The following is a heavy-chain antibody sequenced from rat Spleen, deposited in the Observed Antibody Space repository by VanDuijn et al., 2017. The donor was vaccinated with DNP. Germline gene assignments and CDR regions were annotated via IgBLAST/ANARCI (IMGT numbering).Heavy chain of an antibody. V-gene: IGHV5S10*01. J-gene: IGHJ2*01. CDR1: GFTFGDYA. CDR3: ASPGRGFAY. CDR2: IIYDGSST. Sequence: EVQLVESGGGLVQPGRSLKLSCAASGFTFGDYAMAWVRQSPKKGLEWVATIIYDGSSTYYADSVKGRFTISRDNAKNTLYLQMNSLRSEDTATYYCASPGRGFAYWGQGVMVTVSS. D-gene: IGHD1-4*01.